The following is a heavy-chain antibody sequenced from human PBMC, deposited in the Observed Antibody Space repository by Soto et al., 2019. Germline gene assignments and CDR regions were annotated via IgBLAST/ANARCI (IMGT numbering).Heavy chain of an antibody. Sequence: SETLSLTCTVSGGSISSGGYYWSWIRQHPGKGLEWIGYIYYSGSTYYYPSLKSRVTISVDTSKNQFSLKLSSVTAADTAVYYCARERPDGSRLDPWGQGTLVTVS. J-gene: IGHJ5*02. CDR3: ARERPDGSRLDP. D-gene: IGHD6-13*01. CDR1: GGSISSGGYY. CDR2: IYYSGST. V-gene: IGHV4-30-4*08.